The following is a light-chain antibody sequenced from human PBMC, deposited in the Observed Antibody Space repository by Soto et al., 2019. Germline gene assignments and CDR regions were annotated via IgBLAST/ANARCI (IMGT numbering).Light chain of an antibody. V-gene: IGKV3-15*01. J-gene: IGKJ2*01. CDR3: QQSNNWPYT. CDR2: GAS. CDR1: QSVSDN. Sequence: EIVMTQSPATLSVSPGERATLSCRASQSVSDNLAWYQKKPGQAPRLLIYGASTRATGIPARFSGSGSGTEFTLTLSSLQSEDFAIYYCQQSNNWPYTFGQGTKVDIK.